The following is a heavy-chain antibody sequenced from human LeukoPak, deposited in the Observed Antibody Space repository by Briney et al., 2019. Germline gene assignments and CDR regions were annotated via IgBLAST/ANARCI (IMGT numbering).Heavy chain of an antibody. J-gene: IGHJ6*03. CDR3: AKGGYTNYYYYMDV. CDR1: GFTFNNYA. D-gene: IGHD6-25*01. Sequence: GGSLRLSCAASGFTFNNYAMSWVRQAPRKGLEWVAAISGSGGSTYYADSVKGLFTISRDNSKNTLYLQMNSLRAEDTAVYYCAKGGYTNYYYYMDVWAKGTTVTVSS. V-gene: IGHV3-23*01. CDR2: ISGSGGST.